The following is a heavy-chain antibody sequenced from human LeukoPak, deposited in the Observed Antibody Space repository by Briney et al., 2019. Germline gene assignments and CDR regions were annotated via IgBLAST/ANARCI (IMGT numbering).Heavy chain of an antibody. J-gene: IGHJ4*02. CDR2: IKPDGGEK. V-gene: IGHV3-7*03. CDR3: ARGSRPVVAANSFDY. Sequence: GGSLRLSCAASGFTFTNYWMTWVRQAPGKGLEWVANIKPDGGEKYFADSVKGRFTISRDNAKNSLYLQMNSLRAEDTAVYYCARGSRPVVAANSFDYWGQGTLVTVSS. CDR1: GFTFTNYW. D-gene: IGHD2-15*01.